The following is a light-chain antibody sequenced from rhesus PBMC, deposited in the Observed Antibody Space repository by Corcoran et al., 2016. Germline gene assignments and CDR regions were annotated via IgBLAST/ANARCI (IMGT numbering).Light chain of an antibody. CDR1: QGITND. CDR3: QHGYGIFA. V-gene: IGKV1-25*01. J-gene: IGKJ3*01. CDR2: EAS. Sequence: DIQMTQSPSSLSASVGDRVTITCRASQGITNDLAWYQQKPGEIPKLLIYEASSLQSGIPSRFSGSGSGQDFPLTISSLQPEDFATYYCQHGYGIFAFGPGTKLDIK.